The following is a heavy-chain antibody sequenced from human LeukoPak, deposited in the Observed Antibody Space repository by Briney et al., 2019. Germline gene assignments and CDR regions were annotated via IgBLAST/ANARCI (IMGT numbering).Heavy chain of an antibody. J-gene: IGHJ4*02. Sequence: GASVKVSCKAPGYTFTGYYMHWVRQAPGQGLEWMGWINPNSGGTNYAQKFQGRVTMTRDMSISTAYMELSRLRSDDTAVYYCARFTPRWNYVDYWGQGTLVTVSS. CDR2: INPNSGGT. V-gene: IGHV1-2*02. CDR1: GYTFTGYY. D-gene: IGHD2-15*01. CDR3: ARFTPRWNYVDY.